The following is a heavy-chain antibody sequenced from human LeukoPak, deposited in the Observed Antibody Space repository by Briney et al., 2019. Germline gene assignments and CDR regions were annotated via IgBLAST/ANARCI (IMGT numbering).Heavy chain of an antibody. V-gene: IGHV1-2*02. Sequence: ASVKLSCKASGFTFTVYYIHWVRQAPGQGLEWMGWVNPNSGGTNYAQMFQGRVTMTRDTSINTAYMELSGLRSDDTAVYYCARDSYGGNWSLGYWGQGTLVTVSS. CDR1: GFTFTVYY. CDR3: ARDSYGGNWSLGY. CDR2: VNPNSGGT. D-gene: IGHD4-23*01. J-gene: IGHJ4*02.